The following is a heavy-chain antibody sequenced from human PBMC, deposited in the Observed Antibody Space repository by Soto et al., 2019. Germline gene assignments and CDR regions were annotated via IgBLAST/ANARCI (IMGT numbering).Heavy chain of an antibody. D-gene: IGHD3-10*01. CDR1: GGSFDDFY. CDR2: ISHDGGT. V-gene: IGHV4-34*02. J-gene: IGHJ6*02. CDR3: ARGQLVWYGDLTPYHRDMDV. Sequence: QVQLQQWGAGLLRPSETLSLTCAFYGGSFDDFYWSWVRQSPGKGLEWVGEISHDGGTNYSPSLASRVSISVDTSKNQFSLLLRSATAADTGLYYCARGQLVWYGDLTPYHRDMDVWGQGTTVTVSS.